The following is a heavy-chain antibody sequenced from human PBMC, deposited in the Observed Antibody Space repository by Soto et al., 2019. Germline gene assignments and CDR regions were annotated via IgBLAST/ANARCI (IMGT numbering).Heavy chain of an antibody. CDR3: GRCRTDGYAMDV. CDR1: GYSFTSYG. Sequence: ASVKVPCKASGYSFTSYGIAWVRQVPGQGPEWVGWISPYNGRTNYAQIVQGRVVMTTDISTNIVYLELRSLRSDDTAMYYCGRCRTDGYAMDVWGQGTTVTVSS. D-gene: IGHD2-8*02. J-gene: IGHJ6*02. CDR2: ISPYNGRT. V-gene: IGHV1-18*01.